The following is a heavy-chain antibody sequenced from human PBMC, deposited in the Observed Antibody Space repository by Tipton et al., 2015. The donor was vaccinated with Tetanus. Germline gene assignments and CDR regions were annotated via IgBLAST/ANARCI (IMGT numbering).Heavy chain of an antibody. V-gene: IGHV5-51*01. CDR3: ARLHLRTFASSSGY. CDR2: ISPGDSDT. Sequence: QSGPEVRKPGDSLKISCKGSGYRFTDYWIGWVRQMPGQGLEWMGSISPGDSDTRYNPSFQGHVTMSADKSINTAYLQWSSLKASDTAMYYCARLHLRTFASSSGYWGQGTMVTVSS. CDR1: GYRFTDYW. D-gene: IGHD6-6*01. J-gene: IGHJ4*02.